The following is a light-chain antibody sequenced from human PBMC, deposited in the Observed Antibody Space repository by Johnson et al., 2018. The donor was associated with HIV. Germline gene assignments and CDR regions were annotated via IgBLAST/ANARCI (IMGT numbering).Light chain of an antibody. Sequence: QSMLTQPPSVSAAPGQKVTISCSGSNSDIGENYVSWYQQVTGTAPKLLIYENDNLPSGIPDRFSASKSGTSATLDITGPQSGDEADYYCGTWDNSLSTGGVFGTGTKVTVL. CDR1: NSDIGENY. V-gene: IGLV1-51*01. J-gene: IGLJ1*01. CDR3: GTWDNSLSTGGV. CDR2: END.